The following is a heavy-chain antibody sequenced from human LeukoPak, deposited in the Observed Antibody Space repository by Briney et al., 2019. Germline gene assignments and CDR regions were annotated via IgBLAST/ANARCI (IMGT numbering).Heavy chain of an antibody. CDR1: GGYISDSTYY. CDR3: ARGGSSSWYYYYVMDV. J-gene: IGHJ6*02. D-gene: IGHD6-13*01. Sequence: SETLSLTCSVSGGYISDSTYYWGWIRQPPGKGLEWIGEINHSGSTNYNPSLKSRVTISVDTSKNQFSLKLSSVTAADTAVYYCARGGSSSWYYYYVMDVWGQGTTVTVSS. CDR2: INHSGST. V-gene: IGHV4-39*07.